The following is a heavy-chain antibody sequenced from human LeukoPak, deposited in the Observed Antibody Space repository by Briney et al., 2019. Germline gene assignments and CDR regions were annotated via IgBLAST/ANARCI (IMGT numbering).Heavy chain of an antibody. J-gene: IGHJ4*02. CDR2: ISTTENT. D-gene: IGHD2-15*01. V-gene: IGHV4-4*07. Sequence: SETLSLTCTVSGGSISTYCWSWIRQPAGKGLEWIGRISTTENTNYNPSLKSRVTISVDKSKNQFSLKLSSVTAADTAVYYCARQSGGNYVYFDYWGQGTQVTVSS. CDR3: ARQSGGNYVYFDY. CDR1: GGSISTYC.